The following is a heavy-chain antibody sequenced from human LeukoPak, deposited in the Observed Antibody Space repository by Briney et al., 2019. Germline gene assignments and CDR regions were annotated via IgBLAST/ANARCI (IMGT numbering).Heavy chain of an antibody. J-gene: IGHJ4*02. CDR3: ARDPLTRYSSSWYYFDY. D-gene: IGHD6-13*01. V-gene: IGHV7-4-1*02. Sequence: ASVKVSCKASGYTFTNYGINWVRQAPGQGLEWMGWINTNTGNPTYAQGFTGRFVFSLDTSVSTAYLQISSLKAEDTAVYYCARDPLTRYSSSWYYFDYWGQGTLVTVSS. CDR1: GYTFTNYG. CDR2: INTNTGNP.